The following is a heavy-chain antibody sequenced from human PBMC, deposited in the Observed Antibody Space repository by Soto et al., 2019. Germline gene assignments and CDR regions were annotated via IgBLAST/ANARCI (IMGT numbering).Heavy chain of an antibody. J-gene: IGHJ4*02. CDR1: GYTFASYG. V-gene: IGHV1-18*01. CDR2: ISAYNGNT. D-gene: IGHD5-18*01. CDR3: ARDSGRMVTTLFDY. Sequence: GASGKVSCKASGYTFASYGISWGLQAPGQGLEWMGWISAYNGNTNYAQKLQGRVTMTTDTSTSTAYMELRSLRSDDTAVYYCARDSGRMVTTLFDYWGQGSLVTVSS.